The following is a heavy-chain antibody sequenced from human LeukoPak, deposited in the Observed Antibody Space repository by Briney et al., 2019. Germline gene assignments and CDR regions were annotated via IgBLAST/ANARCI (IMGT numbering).Heavy chain of an antibody. J-gene: IGHJ6*02. D-gene: IGHD1-1*01. CDR3: ARSPRDSLRPRTNYYGMDV. Sequence: PGGSLRLSCAASGFTFSSYAMSWVRQAPGKGLEWVSAISGSGGSTYYADSVKGRFTISRDNSKNTLYLQMNSLRAEDTAVYYCARSPRDSLRPRTNYYGMDVWGQGTTVTVSS. CDR1: GFTFSSYA. CDR2: ISGSGGST. V-gene: IGHV3-23*01.